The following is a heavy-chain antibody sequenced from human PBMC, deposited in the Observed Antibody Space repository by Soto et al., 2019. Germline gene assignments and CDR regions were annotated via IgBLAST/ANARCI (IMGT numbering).Heavy chain of an antibody. V-gene: IGHV6-1*01. D-gene: IGHD6-19*01. CDR2: TYYRSKWYN. J-gene: IGHJ4*02. CDR1: GDSVSSNSAA. Sequence: SQTLSLTCAISGDSVSSNSAAWNWIRQSPSRGLEWLGRTYYRSKWYNDYAVSVKSRITINPDTSKNQFSLQLNSVTPEDTAVYYCARDASRGGAVAGKATYFDYWGQGTLVTVSS. CDR3: ARDASRGGAVAGKATYFDY.